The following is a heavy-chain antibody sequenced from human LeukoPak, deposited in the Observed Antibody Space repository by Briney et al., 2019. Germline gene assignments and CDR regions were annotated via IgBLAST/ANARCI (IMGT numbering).Heavy chain of an antibody. CDR3: ASPYSSGWYDGGAFDI. D-gene: IGHD6-19*01. V-gene: IGHV4-4*07. Sequence: SETLSLTCTVSGGSISSYYWSWIRQPAGKGLEWIGRIYTSGSTNYNPSLKSRVTISVDTSKNQFSLKLSSVTAADTAVYYCASPYSSGWYDGGAFDIWGQGTMVTVSS. J-gene: IGHJ3*02. CDR1: GGSISSYY. CDR2: IYTSGST.